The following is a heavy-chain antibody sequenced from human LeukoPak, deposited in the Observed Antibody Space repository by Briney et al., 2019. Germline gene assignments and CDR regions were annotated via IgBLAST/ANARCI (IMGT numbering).Heavy chain of an antibody. V-gene: IGHV1-2*06. Sequence: ASVKVSCKASGYTFTDYYMHWVRQAPGQGLEWMGRINPNSGGTNYAQKFQGRVTMTRDTSISTAYVDLTRLTSDDTAVYYCARIWRRQGYWYFDRWGRGTLVTVSS. CDR2: INPNSGGT. CDR1: GYTFTDYY. D-gene: IGHD5-24*01. CDR3: ARIWRRQGYWYFDR. J-gene: IGHJ2*01.